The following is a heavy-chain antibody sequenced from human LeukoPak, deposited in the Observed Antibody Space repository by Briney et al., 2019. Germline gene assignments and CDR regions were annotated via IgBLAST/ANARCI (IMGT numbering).Heavy chain of an antibody. D-gene: IGHD4-17*01. CDR2: ISDDGRNK. CDR3: AKRPSDYGDYVTYFDY. J-gene: IGHJ4*02. Sequence: PSGGSLRLSCAASGFSFISYGMHWVRQAPGKGLEWVGVISDDGRNKKYADSVKGRFTISRDNSKDTLYLQMNSLRDEDTAVYYCAKRPSDYGDYVTYFDYWGQGTPVTVSS. CDR1: GFSFISYG. V-gene: IGHV3-30*18.